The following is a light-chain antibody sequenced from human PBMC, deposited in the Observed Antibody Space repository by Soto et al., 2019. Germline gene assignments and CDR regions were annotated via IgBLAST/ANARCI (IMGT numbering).Light chain of an antibody. CDR1: QSVSSS. J-gene: IGKJ1*01. CDR2: DAS. Sequence: GLTQSPATLSLTPGERATLSCRASQSVSSSLAWYQQKPGQAPRLLIYDASNRATGIPARFSGSGSGTDFTLTISCLQSEDFATYYCQQYYSYPWPFGQGGKVDIK. V-gene: IGKV3-11*01. CDR3: QQYYSYPWP.